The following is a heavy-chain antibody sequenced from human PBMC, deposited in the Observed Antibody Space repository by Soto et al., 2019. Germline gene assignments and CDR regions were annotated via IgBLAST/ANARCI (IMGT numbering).Heavy chain of an antibody. CDR1: GGSISSSGYS. CDR2: IYHSGST. D-gene: IGHD5-12*01. Sequence: QLQLQESGSGLVKPSQTLSLTCAVSGGSISSSGYSWSWIRQPPEKGLEWIGYIYHSGSTYYNPSLKSRVTISVDRSKHQFSLKLSSVTAADTAVYYCARRRGFPYSSGMDVWGQGTTVTVSS. CDR3: ARRRGFPYSSGMDV. J-gene: IGHJ6*02. V-gene: IGHV4-30-2*01.